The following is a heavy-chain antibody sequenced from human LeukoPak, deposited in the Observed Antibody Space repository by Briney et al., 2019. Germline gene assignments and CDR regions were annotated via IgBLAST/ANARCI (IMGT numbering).Heavy chain of an antibody. CDR1: GFTFSSYS. V-gene: IGHV3-21*04. J-gene: IGHJ4*02. D-gene: IGHD2-2*03. CDR3: AKDSGWILFDD. CDR2: ISSSRNYI. Sequence: GGSLRLSCAASGFTFSSYSMNWVRQAPGKGLEWVSTISSSRNYIYYADSVKGRFTISRDNAKNSLYLQMNSLRAEDTAVYYCAKDSGWILFDDWGQGTLVTVSS.